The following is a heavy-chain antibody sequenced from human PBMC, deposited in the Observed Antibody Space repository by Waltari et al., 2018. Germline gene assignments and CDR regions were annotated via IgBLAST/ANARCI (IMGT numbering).Heavy chain of an antibody. V-gene: IGHV3-23*01. J-gene: IGHJ1*01. Sequence: EVQLLESGGGLVQPGGSLRLSCAAYGFTFSSYAMSWVRQAPGKGLEWGSAISGSGGSTYYADSVKGRFTISRDNSKNTLYLQMNSLRAEDTAVYYCAKGAREDTMIVVVYWAEYFQHWGQGTLVTVSS. CDR3: AKGAREDTMIVVVYWAEYFQH. CDR2: ISGSGGST. CDR1: GFTFSSYA. D-gene: IGHD3-22*01.